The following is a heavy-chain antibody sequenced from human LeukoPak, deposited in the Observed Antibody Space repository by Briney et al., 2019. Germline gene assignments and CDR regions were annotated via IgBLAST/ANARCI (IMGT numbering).Heavy chain of an antibody. CDR1: GGSISSANYY. CDR2: VYYSGST. D-gene: IGHD3-22*01. J-gene: IGHJ4*02. CDR3: AGGSYDNRGYSFDY. Sequence: PSETLSLTCTVSGGSISSANYYWGWIRQPPGKGLEWIGSVYYSGSTYYSPSLKSRVTISVDTSKNQFSLELSSVTAADTTVYYCAGGSYDNRGYSFDYWGQGTLVTVSS. V-gene: IGHV4-39*01.